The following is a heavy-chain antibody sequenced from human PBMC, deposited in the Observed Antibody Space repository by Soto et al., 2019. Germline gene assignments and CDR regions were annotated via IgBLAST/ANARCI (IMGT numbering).Heavy chain of an antibody. D-gene: IGHD1-26*01. CDR3: ARGKGVGIDY. V-gene: IGHV1-69*02. CDR1: GGTFSSYT. J-gene: IGHJ4*02. CDR2: IIPILGIA. Sequence: SVKVSCKASGGTFSSYTISWVRQAPGQGLEWMGRIIPILGIANYAQKFQGRVTITADKSTSTASMELSSLRSEDTAVYYCARGKGVGIDYWGQGTLVTVSS.